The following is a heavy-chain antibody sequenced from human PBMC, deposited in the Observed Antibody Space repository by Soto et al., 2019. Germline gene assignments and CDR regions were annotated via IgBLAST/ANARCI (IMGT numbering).Heavy chain of an antibody. D-gene: IGHD4-17*01. J-gene: IGHJ6*03. CDR1: GRTFSSYT. CDR3: ARSTVTTRYYYYMDV. V-gene: IGHV1-69*02. CDR2: IIPMYGIT. Sequence: ASVKVSCKASGRTFSSYTISWVRRAPGQGLEWMGRIIPMYGITNYAQKFQGRVTITADKSTSTAYMELSSLRSEDTAVYYCARSTVTTRYYYYMDVWGKGTTVTVSS.